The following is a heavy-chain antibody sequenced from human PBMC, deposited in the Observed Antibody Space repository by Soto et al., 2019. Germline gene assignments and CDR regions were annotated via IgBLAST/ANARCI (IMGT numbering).Heavy chain of an antibody. CDR3: AKDVKGYCSGGSCYL. J-gene: IGHJ5*02. Sequence: EVQLVESGGGLVQPGRSLRLSCAASGFTFDDYAMHWVRQAPGKGLEWVSGISWNSGSIGDADSVKGRFTISRDNAKNSLHLQMNSLRAEDTAVYYCAKDVKGYCSGGSCYLWGQGTLVTVSS. CDR1: GFTFDDYA. CDR2: ISWNSGSI. V-gene: IGHV3-9*01. D-gene: IGHD2-15*01.